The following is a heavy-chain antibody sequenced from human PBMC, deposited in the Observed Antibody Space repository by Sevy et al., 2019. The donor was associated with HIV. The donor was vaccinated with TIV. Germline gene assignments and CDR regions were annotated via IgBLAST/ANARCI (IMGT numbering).Heavy chain of an antibody. Sequence: GESLKISCAASGFTFAKYSMSWLRQAPGKGLEWVSTFSFGCGRINYADSVKGRFTISRDDSKNTLYLQMNGLRAEDTATYFCAREGCTQPHDYWGQGTLVTVSS. CDR1: GFTFAKYS. CDR2: FSFGCGRI. J-gene: IGHJ4*02. V-gene: IGHV3-23*01. CDR3: AREGCTQPHDY.